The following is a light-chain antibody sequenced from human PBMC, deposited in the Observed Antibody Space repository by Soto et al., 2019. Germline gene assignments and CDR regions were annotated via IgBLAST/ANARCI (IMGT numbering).Light chain of an antibody. CDR2: DVS. CDR3: CSYAGSYTFV. J-gene: IGLJ1*01. CDR1: CSDVGGYNY. V-gene: IGLV2-11*01. Sequence: QSVLTQPRSVSGSPGQSVTISCAGTCSDVGGYNYVSWYQQHPGKAPKLMIYDVSKRPSRVPDRFSGSKSGNTASLTISGLQAEDESDYYCCSYAGSYTFVFGTGTKVTIL.